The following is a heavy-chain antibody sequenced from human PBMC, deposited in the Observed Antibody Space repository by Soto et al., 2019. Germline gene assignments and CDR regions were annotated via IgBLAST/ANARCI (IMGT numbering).Heavy chain of an antibody. CDR3: ARGNGAAYYYMDV. J-gene: IGHJ6*03. Sequence: GGSLRLSCAASGFTFSSYSMNWVRQAPGKGLEWVSSISSSSSYIYYADSVKGRFTISRDNAKNSVYLQMNSLRAEDTAVYYCARGNGAAYYYMDVWGKGTTVTVSS. CDR1: GFTFSSYS. CDR2: ISSSSSYI. V-gene: IGHV3-21*01. D-gene: IGHD2-8*01.